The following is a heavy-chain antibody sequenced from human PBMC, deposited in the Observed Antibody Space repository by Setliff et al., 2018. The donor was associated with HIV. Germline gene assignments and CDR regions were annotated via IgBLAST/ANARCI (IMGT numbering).Heavy chain of an antibody. V-gene: IGHV3-48*01. CDR3: ARDGGMGVYYMDV. CDR1: VFTFSIHN. Sequence: SLRLSCAASVFTFSIHNMNWVRQAPGKGLEWLSYISSSSRTIYYADSVKGRFTISRDNAKNSLYLQMNSLRAEDTAVYYCARDGGMGVYYMDVWGKGTTVTVSS. J-gene: IGHJ6*03. D-gene: IGHD1-26*01. CDR2: ISSSSRTI.